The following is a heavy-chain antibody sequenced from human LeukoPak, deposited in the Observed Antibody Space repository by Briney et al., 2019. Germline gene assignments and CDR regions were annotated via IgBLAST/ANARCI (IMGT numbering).Heavy chain of an antibody. CDR2: ISSSSTYI. J-gene: IGHJ4*02. V-gene: IGHV3-21*01. D-gene: IGHD3-9*01. CDR1: GFTFRSYS. Sequence: KSGGSLRLSCVASGFTFRSYSMNWVRQAPGKELEWVSSISSSSTYIYYADSVKGRFTISRDNANNSLYLQMNSLRADDTAVYYCARDLNYDILTGSLRAYFDSWGQGTLVTVSS. CDR3: ARDLNYDILTGSLRAYFDS.